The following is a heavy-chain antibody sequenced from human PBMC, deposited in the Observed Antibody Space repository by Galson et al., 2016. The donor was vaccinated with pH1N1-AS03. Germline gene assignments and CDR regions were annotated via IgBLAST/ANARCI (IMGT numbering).Heavy chain of an antibody. J-gene: IGHJ4*02. Sequence: SLRLSCAASGFTFSSYALKWVRQSPGQGLEWIASISASSSYIYFADSVQGRFTITRDNATKSAYLQMSSLTADDTAVYYCARGDGDDDYPVDLWGQGTRVAVSS. CDR1: GFTFSSYA. V-gene: IGHV3-21*01. CDR3: ARGDGDDDYPVDL. CDR2: ISASSSYI. D-gene: IGHD3-16*01.